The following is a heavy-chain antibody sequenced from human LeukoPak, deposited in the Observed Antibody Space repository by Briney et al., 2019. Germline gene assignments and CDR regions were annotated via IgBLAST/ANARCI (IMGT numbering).Heavy chain of an antibody. J-gene: IGHJ4*02. D-gene: IGHD3-22*01. CDR1: GFTFSSYA. CDR3: ARDTPYYYDSSGSYFDY. Sequence: GGSLRLSCAASGFTFSSYAMHWVRQAAGKGLEWVAVISYDGSNKYYADSVKGRFTISRDNSKNTLYLQMNSLRAEDTAVYYCARDTPYYYDSSGSYFDYWGQGTLVTVSS. V-gene: IGHV3-30-3*01. CDR2: ISYDGSNK.